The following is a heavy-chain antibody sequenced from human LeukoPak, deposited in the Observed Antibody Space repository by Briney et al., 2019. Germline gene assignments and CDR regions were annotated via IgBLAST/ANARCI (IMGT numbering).Heavy chain of an antibody. J-gene: IGHJ4*02. CDR1: GYSISSGYY. Sequence: PSETLSLTCTVSGYSISSGYYWSWIRQPPGKGLEWIGEINHSGSTNYNPSLKSRVTISVDTSKNQFSLKLSSVTAADTAVYYCARRFGVYYYGSGANFDYWGQGTLVTVSS. CDR2: INHSGST. D-gene: IGHD3-10*01. V-gene: IGHV4-38-2*02. CDR3: ARRFGVYYYGSGANFDY.